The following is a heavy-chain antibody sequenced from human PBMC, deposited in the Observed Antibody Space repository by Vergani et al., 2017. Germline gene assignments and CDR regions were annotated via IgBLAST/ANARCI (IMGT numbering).Heavy chain of an antibody. Sequence: QVQLQESCPGLVKPSQTLSLTCTVSGGSISSGGYYWSWIRQHPGKGLEWIGYIYYSGSTYYNPSLKSRVTISVDTSKNQFSLKLSSVTAADTAVYYCARFIVVVPAAIGRYNWFDPWGQGTLVTVSS. V-gene: IGHV4-31*03. J-gene: IGHJ5*02. CDR1: GGSISSGGYY. CDR2: IYYSGST. CDR3: ARFIVVVPAAIGRYNWFDP. D-gene: IGHD2-2*02.